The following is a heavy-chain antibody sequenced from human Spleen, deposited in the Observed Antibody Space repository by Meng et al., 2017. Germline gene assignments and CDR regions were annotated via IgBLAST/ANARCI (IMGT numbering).Heavy chain of an antibody. CDR3: AANRDGFDP. V-gene: IGHV4-34*01. CDR1: GGSFSGYY. CDR2: INHRGNT. J-gene: IGHJ5*02. Sequence: QVQLQQWGAGRFKPSETLSLTCAVYGGSFSGYYWSWIRQPPGKGLEWIGEINHRGNTNYNSFLESRVTISVDTSQNQFSLKLSSVTAADTVVYYCAANRDGFDPWGQGTLVTVSS.